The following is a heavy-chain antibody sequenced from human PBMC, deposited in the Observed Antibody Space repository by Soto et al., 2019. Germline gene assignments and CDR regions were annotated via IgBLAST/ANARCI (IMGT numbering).Heavy chain of an antibody. J-gene: IGHJ6*02. CDR3: AKECGGDCYNYYGLDV. Sequence: SETLSLTCTVSGGSFSSGAYYWSWIRQLPGKGLEYIGHTFYSGSTFYNPSLKSRLTISLDPSKNQFSLRLRSVTAADTAVYYCAKECGGDCYNYYGLDVWGQGTTVTVS. CDR2: TFYSGST. D-gene: IGHD2-21*02. V-gene: IGHV4-31*03. CDR1: GGSFSSGAYY.